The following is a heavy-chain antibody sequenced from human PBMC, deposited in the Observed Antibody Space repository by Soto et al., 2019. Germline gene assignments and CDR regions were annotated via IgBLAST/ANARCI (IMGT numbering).Heavy chain of an antibody. CDR3: AKGWGYRFASGSSYFDY. D-gene: IGHD3-10*01. CDR2: ISHDGSTK. J-gene: IGHJ4*02. CDR1: GFTFSNYG. Sequence: GGSLRLSCATSGFTFSNYGVHWVRQAPGKGLERVAVISHDGSTKSYADSVKGRVTISRDNSKNTLYLQMNRLRPEGTAVYYCAKGWGYRFASGSSYFDYWGQGTRVTVSS. V-gene: IGHV3-30*18.